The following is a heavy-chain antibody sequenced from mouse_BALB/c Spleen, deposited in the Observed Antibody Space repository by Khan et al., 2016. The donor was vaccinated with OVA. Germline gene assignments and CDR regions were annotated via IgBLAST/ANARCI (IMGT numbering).Heavy chain of an antibody. CDR1: GFSLTGYG. Sequence: QVQLKESGPGLVAPSQSLSITCTVSGFSLTGYGVNWVRQPPGKGLEWLGMIWGEGSTDYNSALKSRLSITKDNSKSQVCLKMNSLQTDDTARYYCARAYYANYREAMDYWGQGNSVTGSS. CDR2: IWGEGST. CDR3: ARAYYANYREAMDY. J-gene: IGHJ4*01. V-gene: IGHV2-6-7*01. D-gene: IGHD2-10*01.